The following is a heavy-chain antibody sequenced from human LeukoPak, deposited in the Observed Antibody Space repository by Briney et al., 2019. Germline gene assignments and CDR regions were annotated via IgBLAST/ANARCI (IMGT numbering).Heavy chain of an antibody. D-gene: IGHD1-1*01. J-gene: IGHJ4*02. CDR1: GGSISSYY. Sequence: SETLSLTCTVSGGSISSYYWGWIRQPPGKGLEWIGCIYYSGSTYYNPSLKSRVTISVDTSKNQFSLKLSSVIAADTAVYYCARLPTVTFDYWGQGTLVTVSS. V-gene: IGHV4-39*01. CDR3: ARLPTVTFDY. CDR2: IYYSGST.